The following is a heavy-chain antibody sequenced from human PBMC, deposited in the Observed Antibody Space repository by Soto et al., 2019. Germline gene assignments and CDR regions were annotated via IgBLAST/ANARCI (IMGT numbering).Heavy chain of an antibody. CDR3: ARDKSPRTPKYYFDY. J-gene: IGHJ4*02. Sequence: GGSLRLSCAASGFTFSSYGMHWVRQAPGKGLEWVAVISYDGSNKYYADSVKGRFTISRDNSKNTLYLQMSSLRAEDTAVYYCARDKSPRTPKYYFDYWGQGTLVTVSS. CDR2: ISYDGSNK. CDR1: GFTFSSYG. V-gene: IGHV3-30*03.